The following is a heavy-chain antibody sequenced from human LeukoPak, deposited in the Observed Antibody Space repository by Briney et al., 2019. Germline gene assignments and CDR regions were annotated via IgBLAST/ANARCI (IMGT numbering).Heavy chain of an antibody. D-gene: IGHD2-15*01. V-gene: IGHV1-18*01. J-gene: IGHJ5*02. CDR1: GYSFTSYG. Sequence: ASVKVSCKASGYSFTSYGISWVRQAPGQGLDWMGWISGYNGNTKYAQKVQGRVNMTADTSTSTIYMELRSLRSDDTAVYYCVRDYFCSGGTCDDCFDPWGQGTLVTVSS. CDR2: ISGYNGNT. CDR3: VRDYFCSGGTCDDCFDP.